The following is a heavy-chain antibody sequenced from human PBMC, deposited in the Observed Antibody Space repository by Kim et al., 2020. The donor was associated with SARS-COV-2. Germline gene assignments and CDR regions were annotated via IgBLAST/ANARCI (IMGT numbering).Heavy chain of an antibody. D-gene: IGHD3-22*01. CDR3: AKVGSITMIVDGCYFDY. CDR2: ISGSGGST. J-gene: IGHJ4*02. CDR1: GFTFSSYA. V-gene: IGHV3-23*01. Sequence: GSLRLSCAASGFTFSSYAMSWVRQAPGKGLEWVSAISGSGGSTYYADSVKGRFTISRDNSKNTLYLQMNSLRAEDTAVYYCAKVGSITMIVDGCYFDYWGQGTLVTVSS.